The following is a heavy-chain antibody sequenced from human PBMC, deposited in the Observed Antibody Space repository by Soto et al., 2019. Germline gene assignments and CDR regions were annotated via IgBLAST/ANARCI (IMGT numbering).Heavy chain of an antibody. J-gene: IGHJ4*02. CDR1: GFTFGNAW. CDR3: TTDPGDFEDY. V-gene: IGHV3-15*01. CDR2: IKNKKDGGTT. D-gene: IGHD4-17*01. Sequence: GGSLRLSWAASGFTFGNAWMSWVRQAPGKGLEWVGRIKNKKDGGTTDYAAPVRGRFTISRDDSRNTLYLQMNSLRTEDTAVYYCTTDPGDFEDYWGQGTQVTVSS.